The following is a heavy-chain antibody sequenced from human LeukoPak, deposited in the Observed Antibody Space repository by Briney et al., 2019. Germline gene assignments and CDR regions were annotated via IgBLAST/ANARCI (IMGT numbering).Heavy chain of an antibody. CDR1: GYTFTSYG. Sequence: ASVKVSCKASGYTFTSYGISWVRQAPGQGLEWMRWISSNNSNTNYAQKLQGRVTMTTDTSTSTAYMELRSLRSDDAAVYYCARVTGGSGSNCDYWGQGTLVTVSS. D-gene: IGHD1-26*01. V-gene: IGHV1-18*01. CDR2: ISSNNSNT. CDR3: ARVTGGSGSNCDY. J-gene: IGHJ4*02.